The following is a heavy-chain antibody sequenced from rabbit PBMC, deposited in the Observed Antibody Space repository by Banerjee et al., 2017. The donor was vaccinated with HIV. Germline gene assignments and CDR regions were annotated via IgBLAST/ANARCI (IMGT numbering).Heavy chain of an antibody. CDR3: ARDYSSSNGYYGAMDL. CDR1: GFDFSSSYW. D-gene: IGHD1-1*01. J-gene: IGHJ4*01. V-gene: IGHV1S45*01. Sequence: EESGGDLVKPEGSLTLTCKASGFDFSSSYWICWVRQAPGKGLEWITCIDTGSSGSTYYASWAKGRFTISKTSSTTVTLQMTSLTAADTATYFCARDYSSSNGYYGAMDLWGPGTLVTVS. CDR2: IDTGSSGST.